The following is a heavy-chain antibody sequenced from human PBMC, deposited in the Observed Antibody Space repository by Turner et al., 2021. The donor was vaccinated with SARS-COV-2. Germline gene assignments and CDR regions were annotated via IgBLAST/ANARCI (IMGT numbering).Heavy chain of an antibody. Sequence: QVQLVQSGAEVKKHGASVKVSCKASGYTFTSYYMHWVRQAAGQGLEWMGIINPSGGSTSYAQKFQGRVTMTRDTSTSTVYMELSSLRSEDTAVYYCARTENYYDSSGYYLPSYFDYWGQGTLVTVSS. J-gene: IGHJ4*02. D-gene: IGHD3-22*01. CDR2: INPSGGST. CDR3: ARTENYYDSSGYYLPSYFDY. CDR1: GYTFTSYY. V-gene: IGHV1-46*01.